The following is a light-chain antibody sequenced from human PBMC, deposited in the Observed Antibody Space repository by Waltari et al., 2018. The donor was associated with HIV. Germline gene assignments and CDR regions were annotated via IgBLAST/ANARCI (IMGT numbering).Light chain of an antibody. CDR1: NIGTKS. Sequence: SYVLTQPPSVSVAPGTTARLTCGGNNIGTKSVQWYQHKPGQAPVLVIYYDRERPSGIPERFSGSDSGNTATLTINRVEAGDEADYYCQVWDSSSEHVVFGGGTKLTVL. J-gene: IGLJ2*01. CDR2: YDR. CDR3: QVWDSSSEHVV. V-gene: IGLV3-21*04.